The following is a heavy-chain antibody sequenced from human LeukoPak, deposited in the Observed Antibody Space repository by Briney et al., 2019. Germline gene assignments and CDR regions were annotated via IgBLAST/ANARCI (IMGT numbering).Heavy chain of an antibody. D-gene: IGHD3-22*01. CDR3: ARYPYYDSSGSNKREDY. Sequence: PGGSLRLSCAASGFTFSSYSMNWVRQAPAKGLEWVSYISSSSSTIYYADSVKGRFTISRDNAKNSLYLQMNSLRAEDTAVYYCARYPYYDSSGSNKREDYWGQGTLVTVSS. V-gene: IGHV3-48*01. CDR1: GFTFSSYS. J-gene: IGHJ4*02. CDR2: ISSSSSTI.